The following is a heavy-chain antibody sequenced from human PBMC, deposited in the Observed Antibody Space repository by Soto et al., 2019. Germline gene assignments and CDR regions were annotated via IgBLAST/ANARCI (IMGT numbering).Heavy chain of an antibody. D-gene: IGHD5-12*01. J-gene: IGHJ6*02. Sequence: QVQLVESGGGVVQPGRSLRLSCAASGFTFSSYGMHWVRQAPGKGLEWVAVIWYDGSNKYYADSVKGRFTISRDNSKNTLYLQMNSLRAEDTAVYYCARVTRDVYNYIYYGMDVWGQGTTVTVSS. CDR1: GFTFSSYG. CDR3: ARVTRDVYNYIYYGMDV. CDR2: IWYDGSNK. V-gene: IGHV3-33*01.